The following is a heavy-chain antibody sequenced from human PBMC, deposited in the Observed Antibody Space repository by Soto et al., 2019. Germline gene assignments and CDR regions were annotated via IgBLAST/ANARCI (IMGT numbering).Heavy chain of an antibody. V-gene: IGHV3-13*04. Sequence: EVPLVESGGGLVQPGGSLRLSCAASGFTFSSYDMHWVRQATGKGLEWVSAIGTAGDTYYPGSVKGRFTISRENAKNSLYLQMNSLRAGDTAVYYCARVVGGRGEGSGYGMDVWGQGTTVTVSS. J-gene: IGHJ6*02. CDR1: GFTFSSYD. CDR2: IGTAGDT. D-gene: IGHD1-26*01. CDR3: ARVVGGRGEGSGYGMDV.